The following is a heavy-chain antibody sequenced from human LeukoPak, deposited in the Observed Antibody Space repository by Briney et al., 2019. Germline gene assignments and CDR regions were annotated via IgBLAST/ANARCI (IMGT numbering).Heavy chain of an antibody. J-gene: IGHJ4*02. Sequence: PGESLRLSCEASGFKFDDYSMHWVRQLPGKGLEWVSLISGDGVTTYYADSVTGRATISRDNGKNSLSLQLNSLKTEGTAFYYCAKGVNGISYTFDYWGRGTLVTVSS. CDR3: AKGVNGISYTFDY. CDR1: GFKFDDYS. V-gene: IGHV3-43*02. D-gene: IGHD2-8*01. CDR2: ISGDGVTT.